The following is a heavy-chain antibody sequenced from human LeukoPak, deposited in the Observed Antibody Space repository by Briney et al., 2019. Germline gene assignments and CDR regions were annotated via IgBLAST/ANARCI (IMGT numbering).Heavy chain of an antibody. Sequence: GGSLRLSCASSEFSLSDYGMHWVRQAPGKGLEWVAVMWYDGSRALHADSVKGRFTVSRDISKNTLYLQMDSLRAEDTAVYYCAKSRDGYHHGLLWGQGTLVTVSS. V-gene: IGHV3-33*06. CDR3: AKSRDGYHHGLL. D-gene: IGHD5-24*01. CDR2: MWYDGSRA. CDR1: EFSLSDYG. J-gene: IGHJ1*01.